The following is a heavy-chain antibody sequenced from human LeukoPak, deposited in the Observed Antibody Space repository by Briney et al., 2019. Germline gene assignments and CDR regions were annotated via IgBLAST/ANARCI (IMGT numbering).Heavy chain of an antibody. D-gene: IGHD2-2*01. CDR3: ARSGDKGYCSTTSCYGFDF. Sequence: SETLSLTCTVSGYSISSGYHWGWIRQPPGKGLEWIASVYIGGTTFYNPSLKSRVTISLDTSKNQFSLNLSSVTAADTAVYYCARSGDKGYCSTTSCYGFDFWGQGVLVPVSA. J-gene: IGHJ4*02. CDR2: VYIGGTT. CDR1: GYSISSGYH. V-gene: IGHV4-38-2*02.